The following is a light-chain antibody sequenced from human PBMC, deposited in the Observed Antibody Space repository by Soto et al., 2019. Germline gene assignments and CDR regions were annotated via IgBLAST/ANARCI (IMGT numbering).Light chain of an antibody. J-gene: IGLJ1*01. Sequence: QAVVTQPPSASGSPGQSVTISCTGTSSDVGGYDYVSWYQQRPGKAPKLVIHEVTKRPSGVPDRFSGSKSGNTASLTVSGLQAEDEADYYCSSYAGRTLYVFGTGTKVTVL. CDR3: SSYAGRTLYV. V-gene: IGLV2-8*01. CDR2: EVT. CDR1: SSDVGGYDY.